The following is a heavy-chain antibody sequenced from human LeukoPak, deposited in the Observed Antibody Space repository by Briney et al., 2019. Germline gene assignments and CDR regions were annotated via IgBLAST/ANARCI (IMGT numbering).Heavy chain of an antibody. J-gene: IGHJ6*02. CDR1: GGPISSGGYY. CDR3: ARGRGSYPYGMDV. Sequence: SETLSLTCTVSGGPISSGGYYWSWIRQHPGKGLEWIGYIYYSGSTYYNPSLKSRVTISVDTSKNQFSLKLSSVTAADTAVYYCARGRGSYPYGMDVWGQGTTVTVSS. V-gene: IGHV4-31*03. D-gene: IGHD3-10*01. CDR2: IYYSGST.